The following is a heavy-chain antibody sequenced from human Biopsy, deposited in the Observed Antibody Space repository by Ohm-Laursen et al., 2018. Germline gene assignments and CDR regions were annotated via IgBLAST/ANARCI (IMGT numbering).Heavy chain of an antibody. D-gene: IGHD6-19*01. Sequence: GTLSLTWTVSGGSISSGYWSWIRQTPGKGLEWIGYIYYSGSTNYNPSLKSRVTISVDTSKNQFSLRLNSVTAADTAVYYCARATNSIGWPYYYFYGMDVRGQGTTVTVSS. CDR1: GGSISSGY. CDR2: IYYSGST. V-gene: IGHV4-59*01. J-gene: IGHJ6*02. CDR3: ARATNSIGWPYYYFYGMDV.